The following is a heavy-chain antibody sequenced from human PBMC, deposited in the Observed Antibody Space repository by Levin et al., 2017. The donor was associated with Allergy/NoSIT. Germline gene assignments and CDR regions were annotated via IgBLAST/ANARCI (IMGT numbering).Heavy chain of an antibody. V-gene: IGHV3-49*03. CDR3: TRQTWRYASDI. CDR2: IRNKVYGETI. J-gene: IGHJ3*02. CDR1: GFTFGDYD. Sequence: GESLKISCTVSGFTFGDYDMSWFRQAPGKGLEWVAFIRNKVYGETIEYAASVKGRFTISRDDSKSIASLQMNSLKSEDTGVYYGTRQTWRYASDIWGQGTMVTVSS. D-gene: IGHD3-3*01.